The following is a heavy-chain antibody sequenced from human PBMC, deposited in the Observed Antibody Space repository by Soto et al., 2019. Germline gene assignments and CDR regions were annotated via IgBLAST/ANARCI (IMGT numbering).Heavy chain of an antibody. CDR2: ISKDGDKK. Sequence: PGWSLRLCCTYSVFTFVSHAMSWVRQAPGKGLEWVAVISKDGDKKYYADSVKGRFTISRDNSKNTLYLQMNSLRPEDTAVHYCAREWSVANPGYCRQGTQVTVSS. CDR1: VFTFVSHA. V-gene: IGHV3-30-3*01. J-gene: IGHJ4*02. CDR3: AREWSVANPGY. D-gene: IGHD5-12*01.